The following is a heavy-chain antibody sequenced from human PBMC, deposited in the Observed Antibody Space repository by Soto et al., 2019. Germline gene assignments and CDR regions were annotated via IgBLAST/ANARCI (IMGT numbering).Heavy chain of an antibody. CDR3: AGHKASTVTTCFYNYGMVV. CDR1: GYSFTNYW. Sequence: GESLKIYCQGAGYSFTNYWIGWVRQMPGKGLEGMWIIYHGDSDTNYSPSFQGQVTISADTSINTAYLQWSSLKASDTAMYYCAGHKASTVTTCFYNYGMVVWGQGSTFTVSS. D-gene: IGHD4-17*01. J-gene: IGHJ6*02. CDR2: IYHGDSDT. V-gene: IGHV5-51*01.